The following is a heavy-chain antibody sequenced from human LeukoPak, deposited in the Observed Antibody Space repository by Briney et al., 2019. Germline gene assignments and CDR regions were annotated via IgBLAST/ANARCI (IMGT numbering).Heavy chain of an antibody. CDR2: ISYDGSNK. J-gene: IGHJ6*04. CDR1: GFTFSSYG. V-gene: IGHV3-30*03. D-gene: IGHD3-10*01. Sequence: GRSLRLSCAASGFTFSSYGMHWVRQAPGKGLEWVAVISYDGSNKYYADSVKGRFTISRDNSKNTLYLQMNSLRAEDTAVYYCASQYYYGSGSYRSGDYYGMDVWGKGTTVTVSS. CDR3: ASQYYYGSGSYRSGDYYGMDV.